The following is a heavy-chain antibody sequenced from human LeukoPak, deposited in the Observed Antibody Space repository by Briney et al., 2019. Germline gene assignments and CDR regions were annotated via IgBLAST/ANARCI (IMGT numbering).Heavy chain of an antibody. J-gene: IGHJ4*02. Sequence: SETLSLTCTVSGGSISSYYWSWIRQPPGKGLEWIGYIYYSGSTNYNPSLKSRVTISVDTSKNQFSLNLSSVTAADTAVYYCARGGGYSGYDFGYWGQGTRVTVSS. CDR3: ARGGGYSGYDFGY. CDR2: IYYSGST. CDR1: GGSISSYY. D-gene: IGHD5-12*01. V-gene: IGHV4-59*01.